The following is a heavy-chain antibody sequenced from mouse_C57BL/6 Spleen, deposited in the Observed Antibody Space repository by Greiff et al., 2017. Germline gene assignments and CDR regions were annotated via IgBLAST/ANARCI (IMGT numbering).Heavy chain of an antibody. V-gene: IGHV1-74*01. CDR1: GYTFTSYW. Sequence: QVHVKQPGAELVKPGASVKVSCKASGYTFTSYWMHWVKQRPGQGLEWIGRIHPSDSDTNYNQKFKGKATLTVDKSSSTAYMQLSSLTSEDSAVYYCAIFHYGNYGCAYWGQGTLVTVSA. CDR3: AIFHYGNYGCAY. D-gene: IGHD2-1*01. J-gene: IGHJ3*01. CDR2: IHPSDSDT.